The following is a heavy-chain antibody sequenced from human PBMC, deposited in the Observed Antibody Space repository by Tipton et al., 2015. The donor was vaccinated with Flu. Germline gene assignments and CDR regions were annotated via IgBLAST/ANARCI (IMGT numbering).Heavy chain of an antibody. CDR1: GFTFDDYA. Sequence: SLRLSCAASGFTFDDYAMHWVRQAPGKGLEWVSGISWNSGSIGYADSVKGRFTISRDNAKNSLYLQMNSLRAEDTALYYCAKSSITMVRGTFFDYWGQGTLVTVSS. CDR3: AKSSITMVRGTFFDY. CDR2: ISWNSGSI. J-gene: IGHJ4*02. V-gene: IGHV3-9*01. D-gene: IGHD3-10*01.